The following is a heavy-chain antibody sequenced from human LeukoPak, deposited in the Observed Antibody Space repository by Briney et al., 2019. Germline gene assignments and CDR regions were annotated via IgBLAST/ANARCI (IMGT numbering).Heavy chain of an antibody. CDR3: ARDWYSSGWYLDY. CDR2: IIPILGIA. Sequence: HAASVKVSCKASGGTFSSYTISWVRQAPGQGLEWMGRIIPILGIANYAQKFQGRVTITADKSTSTAYVELSSLRSEDTAVYYCARDWYSSGWYLDYWGQGTLVTVSS. D-gene: IGHD6-19*01. CDR1: GGTFSSYT. J-gene: IGHJ4*02. V-gene: IGHV1-69*04.